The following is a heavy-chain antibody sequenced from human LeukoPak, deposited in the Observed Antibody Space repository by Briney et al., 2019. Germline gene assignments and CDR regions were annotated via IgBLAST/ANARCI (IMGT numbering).Heavy chain of an antibody. D-gene: IGHD6-13*01. V-gene: IGHV3-11*04. J-gene: IGHJ4*02. Sequence: PGGSLRLSCAASGFTFSDYFMSWIRQAPGKGLEWVSYISSSGSTIYYADSVKGRFTISRDNSKNTLYLQMNSLRAEDTAVYYCAKDTVDSSSWYLTYSYFDYWGQGTLVTVSS. CDR3: AKDTVDSSSWYLTYSYFDY. CDR1: GFTFSDYF. CDR2: ISSSGSTI.